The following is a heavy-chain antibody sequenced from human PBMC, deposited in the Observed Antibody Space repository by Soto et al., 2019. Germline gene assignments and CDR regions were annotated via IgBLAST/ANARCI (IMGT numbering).Heavy chain of an antibody. CDR1: GFTFSSYA. CDR2: ISGSGGST. V-gene: IGHV3-23*01. CDR3: ARSQGSSTSLEIYYYYYYGMDV. J-gene: IGHJ6*02. D-gene: IGHD2-2*01. Sequence: GGSLRLSCTASGFTFSSYAMSWVRQAPGKGLEWVSAISGSGGSTYYADSVKGRFTIPRDNSKNTLYLQMSSLRSEDTAVYYCARSQGSSTSLEIYYYYYYGMDVWGQGTTVTVSS.